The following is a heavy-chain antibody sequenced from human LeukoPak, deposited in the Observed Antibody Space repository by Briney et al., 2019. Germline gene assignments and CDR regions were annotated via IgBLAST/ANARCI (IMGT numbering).Heavy chain of an antibody. Sequence: ASVKVSCKASGYAFTSYEINWVRQATGQGLEWVGYMNPNSGNTGYAQKFQGRVTITKNTSITTAYMELSSLRSEDTAVYYCAREGFDYWGQGTLVTVSS. CDR2: MNPNSGNT. J-gene: IGHJ4*02. CDR1: GYAFTSYE. V-gene: IGHV1-8*03. CDR3: AREGFDY.